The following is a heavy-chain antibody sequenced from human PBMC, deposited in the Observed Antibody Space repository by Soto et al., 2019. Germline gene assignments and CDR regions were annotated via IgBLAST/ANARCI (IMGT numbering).Heavy chain of an antibody. J-gene: IGHJ6*02. CDR3: AKDEGSWYYYGMDV. CDR1: GFTFSSYS. D-gene: IGHD6-13*01. Sequence: PGGSLRLSCAASGFTFSSYSMNWVRQAPGKGLEWASYISSSSNTIYYADSVKGRFTISRDNAKNSLYLQMNSLRAEDTALYYCAKDEGSWYYYGMDVWGQGTTVTVSS. CDR2: ISSSSNTI. V-gene: IGHV3-48*01.